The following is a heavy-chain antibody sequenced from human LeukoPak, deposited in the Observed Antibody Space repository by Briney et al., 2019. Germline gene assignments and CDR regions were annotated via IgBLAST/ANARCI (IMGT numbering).Heavy chain of an antibody. CDR2: IYYSGST. Sequence: SETLSLTCTVSGGSISSSSYYWGWIRQPPGKGLEWIGSIYYSGSTYYNPSLKSRVTISVDTSKNHFSLRLRSVTAADAAVYYCARGVRPTKNYYYYYYMDVWGKGTTVTVSS. D-gene: IGHD3-10*02. CDR1: GGSISSSSYY. CDR3: ARGVRPTKNYYYYYYMDV. J-gene: IGHJ6*03. V-gene: IGHV4-39*02.